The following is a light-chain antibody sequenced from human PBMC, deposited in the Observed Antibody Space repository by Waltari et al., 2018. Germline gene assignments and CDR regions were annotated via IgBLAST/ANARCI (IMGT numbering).Light chain of an antibody. CDR3: CSYAGSYTFDVV. J-gene: IGLJ2*01. V-gene: IGLV2-11*01. CDR2: DVS. CDR1: SSDVGGYNY. Sequence: QSALTQPRPVSGSPGQSVTIPCTGTSSDVGGYNYVSCYQQHPGKAPKLMIYDVSKRPSVVPDRFSGSKSGNTASLTISGLQAEDEADYYCCSYAGSYTFDVVFGGGTKLTVL.